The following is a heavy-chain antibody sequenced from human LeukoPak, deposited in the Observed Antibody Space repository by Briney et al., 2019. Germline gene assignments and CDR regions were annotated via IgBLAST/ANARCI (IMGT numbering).Heavy chain of an antibody. CDR1: GYTFTGYY. CDR2: INPNSGGT. J-gene: IGHJ4*02. D-gene: IGHD3-9*01. CDR3: ARAGVYDILTGYYRDY. V-gene: IGHV1-2*02. Sequence: GASVKVSCKASGYTFTGYYMHWVRQAPGQGLEWMGWINPNSGGTNYAQKFQGRVTMTRDTSISTAYMELSSLRSEDTAVYYCARAGVYDILTGYYRDYWGQGTLVTVSS.